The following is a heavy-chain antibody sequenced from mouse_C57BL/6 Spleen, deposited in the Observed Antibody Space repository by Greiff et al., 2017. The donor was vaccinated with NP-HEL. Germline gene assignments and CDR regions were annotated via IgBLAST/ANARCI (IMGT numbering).Heavy chain of an antibody. CDR2: INYDGSST. V-gene: IGHV5-16*01. Sequence: EVQLVESEGGLVQPGSSMKLSCTASGFTFSDYYMAWVRQVPEKGLEWVANINYDGSSTYYLDSLKSRFIISRDNAKNILYLQMSSLKSEDTATYYCARGLSYYAKDYWGQGTSVTVSS. J-gene: IGHJ4*01. CDR1: GFTFSDYY. CDR3: ARGLSYYAKDY.